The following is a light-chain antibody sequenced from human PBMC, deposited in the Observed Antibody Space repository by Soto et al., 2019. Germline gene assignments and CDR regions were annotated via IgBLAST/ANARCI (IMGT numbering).Light chain of an antibody. CDR2: GAS. Sequence: IVMKLSPSTLSVYPGERATLSCRASQSVSSNLAWYQQKPGQAPRLLIYGASTRATGIPARFSGSGSGTEFTLTISSLQSEDFAVYYCQQYNNWPWTFCQGTNVDIK. J-gene: IGKJ1*01. CDR3: QQYNNWPWT. V-gene: IGKV3-15*01. CDR1: QSVSSN.